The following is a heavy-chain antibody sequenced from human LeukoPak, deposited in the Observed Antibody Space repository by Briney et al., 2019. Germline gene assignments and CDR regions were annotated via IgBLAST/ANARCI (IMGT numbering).Heavy chain of an antibody. V-gene: IGHV3-30*01. J-gene: IGHJ4*02. CDR1: GFTFSSYA. D-gene: IGHD1-7*01. Sequence: GGSLRLSCAASGFTFSSYAMHWVRQAPGKGLEWVAVISYDGSNKYYADSVKGRFTISRDNSKNTLYLQMNRLRAEDTAVYYCARDRNYNDYWGQGTLVTVSS. CDR2: ISYDGSNK. CDR3: ARDRNYNDY.